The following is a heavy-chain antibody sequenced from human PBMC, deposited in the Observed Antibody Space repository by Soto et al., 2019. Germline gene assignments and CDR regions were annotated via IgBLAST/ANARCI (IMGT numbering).Heavy chain of an antibody. CDR2: ISDSGGTS. Sequence: EVQLVDSGGGLVQPGGSLRLSCAASGFIFSNYVMSWVRQAPGKGLEWVSSISDSGGTSYYADSVKGRFTISRDNSKNTLYLQMNSLRAEDTAIYYCAKRPRALLTFDYWGQGPLFTVSS. CDR3: AKRPRALLTFDY. CDR1: GFIFSNYV. D-gene: IGHD1-26*01. V-gene: IGHV3-23*04. J-gene: IGHJ4*02.